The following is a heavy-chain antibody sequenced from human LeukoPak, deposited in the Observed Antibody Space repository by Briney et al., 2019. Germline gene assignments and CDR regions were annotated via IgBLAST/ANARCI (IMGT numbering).Heavy chain of an antibody. Sequence: PSETLSLTCTVSGGSISSYYWSWIRQPAGKGLEWIGRIYTSGSTNYNPSLKSRVTMSVDTSKNQFSLKLSSVTAADTAVYYCATYPTGSGSYLPFDYWGQGTLVTVSS. V-gene: IGHV4-4*07. J-gene: IGHJ4*02. D-gene: IGHD3-10*01. CDR2: IYTSGST. CDR1: GGSISSYY. CDR3: ATYPTGSGSYLPFDY.